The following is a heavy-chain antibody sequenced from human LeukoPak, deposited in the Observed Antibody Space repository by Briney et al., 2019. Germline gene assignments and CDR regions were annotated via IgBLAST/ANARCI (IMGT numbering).Heavy chain of an antibody. CDR1: GYTFTSYG. CDR3: AAREASDYYYGMDV. J-gene: IGHJ6*02. Sequence: ASVKVSCKASGYTFTSYGISWVRQAPGQGLEWMGIINPSGGSTSYAQKFQGRVTMTRDTSTSTVYMELSSLRSEDTAVYYCAAREASDYYYGMDVWGQGTTVTVSS. CDR2: INPSGGST. D-gene: IGHD1-26*01. V-gene: IGHV1-46*01.